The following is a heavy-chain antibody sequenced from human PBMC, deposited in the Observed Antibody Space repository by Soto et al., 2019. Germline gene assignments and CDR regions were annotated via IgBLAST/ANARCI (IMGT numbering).Heavy chain of an antibody. J-gene: IGHJ6*02. D-gene: IGHD3-3*01. V-gene: IGHV4-59*01. CDR3: ARLKGYDFWSGSGPYYYGMDV. Sequence: PSETLSLTCTVSCGSISSYYWSWIRQPPGKGLEWIGYIYYSGSTNYNPSLKSRVTISVDTSKNQFSLKLSSVTAADTAVYYCARLKGYDFWSGSGPYYYGMDVWGQGTTVTVSS. CDR1: CGSISSYY. CDR2: IYYSGST.